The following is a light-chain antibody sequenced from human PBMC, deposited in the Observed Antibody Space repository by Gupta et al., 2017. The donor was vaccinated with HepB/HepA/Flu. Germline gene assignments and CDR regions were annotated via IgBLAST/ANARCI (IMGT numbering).Light chain of an antibody. CDR2: AAS. Sequence: DIQLTQSPSFLSASVGDRVTITCRASQGISNSLAWYQQKPGKAPDLLIYAASTLQSGVPSRFSGSGSGTEFTPTISNLQPEDFATYYCQRLNSYLFTFGHWTEVDMK. CDR1: QGISNS. CDR3: QRLNSYLFT. J-gene: IGKJ3*01. V-gene: IGKV1-9*01.